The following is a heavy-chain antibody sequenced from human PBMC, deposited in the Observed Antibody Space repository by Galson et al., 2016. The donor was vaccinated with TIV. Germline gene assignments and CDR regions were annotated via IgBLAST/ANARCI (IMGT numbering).Heavy chain of an antibody. J-gene: IGHJ4*02. CDR1: GYSFTAFT. CDR3: AREADYGSGSLYFDY. CDR2: INVRNGYT. V-gene: IGHV1-3*01. Sequence: SVKVSCKASGYSFTAFTMHWVRQAPGQRLEWMGWINVRNGYTKYSGNLQARVTITRDSSATTAYMELGSLKTEDTAVYYCAREADYGSGSLYFDYWGQGTLVTVPS. D-gene: IGHD3-16*01.